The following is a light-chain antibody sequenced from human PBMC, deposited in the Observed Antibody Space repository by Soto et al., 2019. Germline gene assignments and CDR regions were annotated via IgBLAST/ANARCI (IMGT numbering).Light chain of an antibody. V-gene: IGKV3-11*01. CDR1: RSVSNN. CDR3: QQRSNWPPGTT. CDR2: DAS. J-gene: IGKJ5*01. Sequence: EIVMTQSPATLSVSPGERATLSCRASRSVSNNLAWYQQKPGQAPRLLIYDASNRATGIPARFNGSGSGTDFTLTISSLEPEDFAVYYCQQRSNWPPGTTFGQGTRLEIK.